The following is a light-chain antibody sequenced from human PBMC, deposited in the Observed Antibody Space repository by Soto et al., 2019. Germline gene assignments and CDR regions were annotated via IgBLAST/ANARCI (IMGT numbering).Light chain of an antibody. Sequence: ELVLTQSPGTLSLSPGERATLSCRASQSVTSSYLAWYQQKPGQAPRLLIYGTSNRGTGIPDRFSGSGSGTDLPLTISILKREDFAVYYCQQFGSSHRGFGQGTKVEIK. CDR2: GTS. CDR1: QSVTSSY. CDR3: QQFGSSHRG. J-gene: IGKJ1*01. V-gene: IGKV3-20*01.